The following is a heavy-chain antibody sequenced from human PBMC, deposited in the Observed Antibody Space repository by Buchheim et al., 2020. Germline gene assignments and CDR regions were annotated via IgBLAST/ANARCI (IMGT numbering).Heavy chain of an antibody. CDR1: GFTFSSYG. CDR2: ISYDGSNK. Sequence: QVQLVESGGGVVQPGRSLRLSCAASGFTFSSYGMHWVRQAPGKGLEWVAVISYDGSNKYYADSVKGRFTISRDNSKNTLYLQMNSLRAEDTAVYYCAKEGITIFGVVIPYFDYWGQGTL. J-gene: IGHJ4*02. D-gene: IGHD3-3*01. V-gene: IGHV3-30*18. CDR3: AKEGITIFGVVIPYFDY.